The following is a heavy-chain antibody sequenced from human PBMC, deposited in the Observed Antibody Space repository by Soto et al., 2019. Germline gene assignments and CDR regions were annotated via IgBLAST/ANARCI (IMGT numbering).Heavy chain of an antibody. D-gene: IGHD1-1*01. J-gene: IGHJ4*02. V-gene: IGHV3-23*01. CDR2: ISDIDGSA. Sequence: EVQLLESGGGLVQPGGSLSLSCAASGFTFSSYAMTWVRQAPGKGLEWISTISDIDGSAHYADSVKGRFTISRDNSKNTLYLQMNSLRAEDTAVYYCANTVGDKLDAGTPDYWGQGTLVTVSS. CDR1: GFTFSSYA. CDR3: ANTVGDKLDAGTPDY.